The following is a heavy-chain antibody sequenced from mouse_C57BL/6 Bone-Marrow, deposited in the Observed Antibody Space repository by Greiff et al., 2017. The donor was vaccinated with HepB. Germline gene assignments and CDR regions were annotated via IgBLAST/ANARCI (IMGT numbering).Heavy chain of an antibody. D-gene: IGHD1-1*01. CDR2: IYPGGGYT. CDR3: ALITTVYFDY. Sequence: QVQLQQSGAELVRPGTSVKMSCKASGYTFTNYWIGWAKQRPGHGLEWIGDIYPGGGYTNYNEKFKGKATLTADKSSSTAYMQFSSLTSEDSAIYYCALITTVYFDYWGQGTTLTVSS. V-gene: IGHV1-63*01. J-gene: IGHJ2*01. CDR1: GYTFTNYW.